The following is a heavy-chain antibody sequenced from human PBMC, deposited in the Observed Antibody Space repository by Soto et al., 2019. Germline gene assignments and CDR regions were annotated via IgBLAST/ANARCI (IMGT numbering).Heavy chain of an antibody. CDR2: IYYSGST. D-gene: IGHD3-22*01. CDR3: MLGSGWKDFDY. J-gene: IGHJ4*02. CDR1: GGSITSSSYY. V-gene: IGHV4-39*01. Sequence: SETLSLTCTVSGGSITSSSYYWGWIRQPPGKGLEWIGNIYYSGSTYYNPSLKSRVTISVDTSKNQFSLKLSSVTAADTDVYYCMLGSGWKDFDYWGQGTLVTSP.